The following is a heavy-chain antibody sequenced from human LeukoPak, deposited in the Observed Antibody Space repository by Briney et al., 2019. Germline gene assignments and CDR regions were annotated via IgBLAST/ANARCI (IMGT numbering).Heavy chain of an antibody. D-gene: IGHD2-2*01. J-gene: IGHJ6*02. V-gene: IGHV3-30-3*01. Sequence: GGSPRLSCAASGFTFSSCALYWVRQAPGKGLEWVAVISDDGSNKYYADSVKGRFTISRDNAKNSLYLQMNSLRAEDTAVYYCARGYCSSSSCYGYYYYGMDVWGQGTTVTVSS. CDR2: ISDDGSNK. CDR3: ARGYCSSSSCYGYYYYGMDV. CDR1: GFTFSSCA.